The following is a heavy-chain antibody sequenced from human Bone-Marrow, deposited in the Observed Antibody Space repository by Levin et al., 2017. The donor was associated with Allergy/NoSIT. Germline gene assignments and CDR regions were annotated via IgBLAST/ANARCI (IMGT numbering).Heavy chain of an antibody. CDR2: IYYNGNT. CDR3: ARGPDYGPARCYHMDV. V-gene: IGHV4-59*01. Sequence: SQTLSLTCTVSGGSINNYYWNWIRRPPGKGLEWIGYIYYNGNTNYNPSLKSRVTISLDTSKNQVSLELSSVAAADTAVYYCARGPDYGPARCYHMDVWGKGTTVTVSS. D-gene: IGHD3-10*01. J-gene: IGHJ6*03. CDR1: GGSINNYY.